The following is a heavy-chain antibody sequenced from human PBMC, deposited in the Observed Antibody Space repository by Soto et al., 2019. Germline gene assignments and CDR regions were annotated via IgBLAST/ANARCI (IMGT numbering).Heavy chain of an antibody. CDR3: ARESEDLTSNFDY. J-gene: IGHJ4*02. V-gene: IGHV3-21*06. CDR2: ISSTTNYI. CDR1: GFTVTRYS. Sequence: EVQLVESGGGLVKPGGSLRLSCAASGFTVTRYSMNWVLQAPGTGLEWVSSISSTTNYIYYGDSMKGRFTISRDNAKNSLYLEMNSLRAEDTAVYYCARESEDLTSNFDYWGQGTLVTVSS.